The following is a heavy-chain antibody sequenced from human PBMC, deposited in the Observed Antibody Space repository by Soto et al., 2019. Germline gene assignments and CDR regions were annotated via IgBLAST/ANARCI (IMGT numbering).Heavy chain of an antibody. CDR2: ISGSGGNT. CDR1: GFSFSSYA. V-gene: IGHV3-23*01. CDR3: AKNPQNYYYFYMDV. J-gene: IGHJ6*03. Sequence: EVQLLESGGGLVQPGGSLRLSCTASGFSFSSYAMSWVRQAPGKGLEWVSTISGSGGNTYYADSVKGRFTISRDKSMNTLYLQMNSLRAEDTAVYYCAKNPQNYYYFYMDVWGNGTTVTVSS.